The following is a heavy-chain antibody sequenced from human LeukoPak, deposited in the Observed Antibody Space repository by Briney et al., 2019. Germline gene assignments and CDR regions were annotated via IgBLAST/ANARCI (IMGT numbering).Heavy chain of an antibody. CDR2: IYYSGST. CDR3: ARGLSWSREFDP. Sequence: GSLRLSCAASGFTFSSYAMSWVRQAPGKGLEWIGSIYYSGSTYYNPSLKSRVTISVDTSKNQFSLKLSSVTAADTAVYYCARGLSWSREFDPWGQGTLVTVSS. J-gene: IGHJ5*02. CDR1: GFTFSSYA. V-gene: IGHV4-39*07.